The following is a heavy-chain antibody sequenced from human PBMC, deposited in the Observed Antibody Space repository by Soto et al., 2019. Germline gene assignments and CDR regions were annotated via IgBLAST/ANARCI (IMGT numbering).Heavy chain of an antibody. CDR2: IYYSGST. Sequence: TLSLTCTVSGGSISSGDYYWSWIRQPPGKGLEWIGYIYYSGSTYYNPSLKSRVTISVDTSKNQFSLKLSSVTAADTAVYYCARVEGTAMVTRYYFDYWGQGTLVTVSS. J-gene: IGHJ4*02. CDR1: GGSISSGDYY. D-gene: IGHD5-18*01. CDR3: ARVEGTAMVTRYYFDY. V-gene: IGHV4-30-4*01.